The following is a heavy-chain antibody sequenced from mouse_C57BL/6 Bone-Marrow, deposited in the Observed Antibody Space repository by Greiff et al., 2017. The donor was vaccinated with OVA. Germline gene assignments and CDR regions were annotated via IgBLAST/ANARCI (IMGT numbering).Heavy chain of an antibody. CDR2: IDPETGGT. Sequence: QVHLQQSGAELVRPGASVTLSCKASGYTFTDYEMHWVKQTPVHGLEWIGAIDPETGGTAYNQKFKGKAILTADKSSSTAYMELRSLTSEDSAVYDCTRGYGSFDYWGQGTTLTVSS. V-gene: IGHV1-15*01. CDR3: TRGYGSFDY. D-gene: IGHD1-1*01. CDR1: GYTFTDYE. J-gene: IGHJ2*01.